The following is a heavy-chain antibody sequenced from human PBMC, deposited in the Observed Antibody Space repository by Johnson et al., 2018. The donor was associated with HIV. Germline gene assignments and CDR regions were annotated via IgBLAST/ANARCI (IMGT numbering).Heavy chain of an antibody. Sequence: VQLVESGGGVVRPGGSLRLSCAASGFTFDDYGMSWVRQAPGKGLEWVSVIYSGGSTYYADSVKGRFTISRDNSKNTLYLQMNSLRAEDTAVYYCARVSSGWYLAFDIWGQGTMVTVSS. CDR3: ARVSSGWYLAFDI. J-gene: IGHJ3*02. CDR2: IYSGGST. D-gene: IGHD6-19*01. V-gene: IGHV3-66*01. CDR1: GFTFDDYG.